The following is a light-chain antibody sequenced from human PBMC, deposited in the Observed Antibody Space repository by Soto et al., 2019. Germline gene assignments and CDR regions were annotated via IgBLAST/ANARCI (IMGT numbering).Light chain of an antibody. CDR3: QQYNSYSRT. J-gene: IGKJ1*01. Sequence: DIQMTQSRSTLSGSVGYRVPIIGRASQSISSWLAWYQQKPGKATKLLIYKESSLESGVTSRFSGSGSGTEFTLTISSMQPDEFATYYCQQYNSYSRTFGQGTKVDIK. CDR2: KES. V-gene: IGKV1-5*03. CDR1: QSISSW.